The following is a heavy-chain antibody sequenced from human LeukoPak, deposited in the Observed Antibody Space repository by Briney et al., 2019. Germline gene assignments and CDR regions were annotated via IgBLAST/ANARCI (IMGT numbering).Heavy chain of an antibody. D-gene: IGHD3-10*01. Sequence: PGGSLRLSCEASGFTFSDYSMSWVRQAPGRGLEWVSGISGGGGITYSADSVKGRFTISRDNSRNTLYLQMDGLRAEDTAVYYCAKDDVYDGSGSLPRGVFDYWGQGTLVTVSS. CDR1: GFTFSDYS. V-gene: IGHV3-23*01. CDR2: ISGGGGIT. J-gene: IGHJ4*02. CDR3: AKDDVYDGSGSLPRGVFDY.